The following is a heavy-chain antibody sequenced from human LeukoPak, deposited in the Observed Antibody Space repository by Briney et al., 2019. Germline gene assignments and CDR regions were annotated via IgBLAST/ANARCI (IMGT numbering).Heavy chain of an antibody. V-gene: IGHV4-38-2*02. CDR2: IHSGESP. J-gene: IGHJ4*02. CDR3: ARAGALGGHDF. Sequence: SETLSVTCTVSSYSISSGYFWGWIRQPPGKGLEWIGIIHSGESPYYSPSLESRITISIDTSMNQFSLKLNSVTAADTAVYYCARAGALGGHDFWGQGSLVTVSS. CDR1: SYSISSGYF. D-gene: IGHD3-16*01.